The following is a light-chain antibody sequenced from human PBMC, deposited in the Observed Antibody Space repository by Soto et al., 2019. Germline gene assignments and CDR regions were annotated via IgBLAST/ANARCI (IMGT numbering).Light chain of an antibody. CDR2: DAS. CDR3: QQYNAYST. V-gene: IGKV1-13*02. CDR1: QGISSF. Sequence: AIQLTQSPSSLSASVGDRVTITCRASQGISSFLAWYQQKPGKAPNLLIYDASSLESGVPSRFSGSGSGTEFTLTISSLQPDDFATYYCQQYNAYSTFGQGTKVDIK. J-gene: IGKJ1*01.